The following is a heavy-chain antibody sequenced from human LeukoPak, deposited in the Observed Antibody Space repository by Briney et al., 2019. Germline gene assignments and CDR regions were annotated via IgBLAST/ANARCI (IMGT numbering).Heavy chain of an antibody. CDR3: ARDIGGIYRGYFDY. CDR1: GFTFSSYG. CDR2: IRYDGSNK. V-gene: IGHV3-30*02. Sequence: PGGSLRLSCAASGFTFSSYGMHWVRQAPGKGLEWVAFIRYDGSNKYYADSVKGRFTISRDKSKNTLYLQMNSLRAEDTAVYYCARDIGGIYRGYFDYWGQGTLVTVSS. D-gene: IGHD1-14*01. J-gene: IGHJ4*02.